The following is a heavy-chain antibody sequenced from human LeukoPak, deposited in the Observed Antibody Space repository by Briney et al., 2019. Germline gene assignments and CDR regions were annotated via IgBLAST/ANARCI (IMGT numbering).Heavy chain of an antibody. Sequence: SETLSLTCAVYDGSFSGYYWSWIRQPPGKGLEWIGEINHSGSTNYNPSLKSRVTISVDTSKNQFSLKLSSVTAADTAVYYCARGLTMVRGVMELYNWFDPWGQGTLVTVSS. V-gene: IGHV4-34*01. CDR1: DGSFSGYY. J-gene: IGHJ5*02. CDR2: INHSGST. CDR3: ARGLTMVRGVMELYNWFDP. D-gene: IGHD3-10*01.